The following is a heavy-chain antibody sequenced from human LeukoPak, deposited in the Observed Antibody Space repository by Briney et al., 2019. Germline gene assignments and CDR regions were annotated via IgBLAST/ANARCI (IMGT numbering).Heavy chain of an antibody. J-gene: IGHJ5*02. V-gene: IGHV1-18*01. CDR3: ARGLEWLTRRHTWFDP. Sequence: GASVKVSCKASSYTFTNYAFTWVRQVPGQGLEWMGWISAYNGNTNYAQKLQGRVTMTTDTSTSTAYMELRSLRSDDTAVYYCARGLEWLTRRHTWFDPWGQGTPVTVSS. CDR1: SYTFTNYA. CDR2: ISAYNGNT. D-gene: IGHD3-3*01.